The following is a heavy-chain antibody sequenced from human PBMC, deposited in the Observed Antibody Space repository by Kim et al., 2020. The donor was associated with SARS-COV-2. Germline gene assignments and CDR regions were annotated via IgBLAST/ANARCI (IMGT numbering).Heavy chain of an antibody. V-gene: IGHV1-69*04. CDR2: IIPILGIA. D-gene: IGHD1-7*01. CDR3: ARVDLTGTTLITKEDMDV. Sequence: SVKVSCKASGGTFSSYAISWVRQAPGQGLEWMGRIIPILGIANYAQKFQGRVTITAFTCSCPFYLGFGGECSESICGYYCARVDLTGTTLITKEDMDVW. CDR1: GGTFSSYA. J-gene: IGHJ6*03.